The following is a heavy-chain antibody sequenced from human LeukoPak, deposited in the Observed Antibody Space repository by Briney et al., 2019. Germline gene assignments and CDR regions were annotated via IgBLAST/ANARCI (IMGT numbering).Heavy chain of an antibody. Sequence: ASVKVSCKASGGTFSSYAISWVRQAPGQGLEWMGRIIPILGIANYAQKFQGRVTITADRSTSTAYMELSSLRSEDTAVYYCARENIVVVVPATSLRWFAPWGQGTLVTVSS. D-gene: IGHD2-15*01. CDR3: ARENIVVVVPATSLRWFAP. J-gene: IGHJ5*02. V-gene: IGHV1-69*04. CDR2: IIPILGIA. CDR1: GGTFSSYA.